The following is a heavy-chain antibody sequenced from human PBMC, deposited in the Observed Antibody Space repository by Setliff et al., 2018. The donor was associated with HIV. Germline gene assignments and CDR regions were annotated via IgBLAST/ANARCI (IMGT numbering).Heavy chain of an antibody. Sequence: ASVKVSCKASGYTFTSYGISWVRQAPGQGLEWMGWISAYNGNTNYAQKLQGRVTMTTDTSTSTAYMELRSLRSDDTAVYYCARVSGSYFTRAAFDIWGQGTVVTVSS. J-gene: IGHJ3*02. CDR1: GYTFTSYG. CDR3: ARVSGSYFTRAAFDI. D-gene: IGHD1-26*01. CDR2: ISAYNGNT. V-gene: IGHV1-18*01.